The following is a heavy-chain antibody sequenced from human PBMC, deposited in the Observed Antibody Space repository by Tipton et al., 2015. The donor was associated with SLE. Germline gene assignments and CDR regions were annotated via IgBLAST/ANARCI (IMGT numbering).Heavy chain of an antibody. CDR3: AKGGGYSVFGAIDY. CDR1: GITFGNYG. D-gene: IGHD1-26*01. J-gene: IGHJ4*02. Sequence: SLRLSCEAPGITFGNYGMHWARQAPGKGLEWVAFIRFDGSNKYYADSVKGRFTISRDNSKNALYLQMNSLRSEDTALYYCAKGGGYSVFGAIDYWGQGTLVTVSS. V-gene: IGHV3-30*02. CDR2: IRFDGSNK.